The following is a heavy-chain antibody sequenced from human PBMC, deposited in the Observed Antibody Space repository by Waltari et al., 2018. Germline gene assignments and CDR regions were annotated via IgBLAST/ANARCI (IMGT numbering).Heavy chain of an antibody. CDR3: AKDEYYYDSSGYLDY. D-gene: IGHD3-22*01. Sequence: QVQLVESGGGVVQPGRSLRLSCAASGFTFSNYGIHWVRQAPGKGLEWVAGIWYDGSNKYYADSVKGRFTISRDNSKNTLFLQMNSLRAEDTAMYYCAKDEYYYDSSGYLDYWGQGTLVTVSS. J-gene: IGHJ4*02. V-gene: IGHV3-33*06. CDR2: IWYDGSNK. CDR1: GFTFSNYG.